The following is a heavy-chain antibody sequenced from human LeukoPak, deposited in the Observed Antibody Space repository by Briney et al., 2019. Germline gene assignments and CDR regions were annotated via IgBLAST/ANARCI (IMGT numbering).Heavy chain of an antibody. CDR3: ARGEPADY. CDR1: GFTFSSYW. Sequence: PGGSLRLSCAASGFTFSSYWMSWVRQAPGKGLEWVSVIYSGGSTYYADSVKGRFTISRDNSKNTLYLQMNSLRAEDTAVYYCARGEPADYWGQGTLVTVSS. J-gene: IGHJ4*02. D-gene: IGHD1-26*01. CDR2: IYSGGST. V-gene: IGHV3-53*01.